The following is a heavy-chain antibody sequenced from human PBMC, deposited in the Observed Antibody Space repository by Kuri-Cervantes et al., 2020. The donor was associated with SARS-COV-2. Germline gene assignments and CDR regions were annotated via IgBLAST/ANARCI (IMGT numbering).Heavy chain of an antibody. D-gene: IGHD4-17*01. CDR3: AKGGYGDYLYFDY. CDR2: ISSSSDTI. J-gene: IGHJ4*02. V-gene: IGHV3-48*01. Sequence: GGSLRLSCAASGFTFSSSGINWVRQAPGKGLEWISFISSSSDTIYYAGSVKGRFTIPRDNSKNTLYLQMNSLRAEDTAVYYWAKGGYGDYLYFDYWGQGTLVTVSS. CDR1: GFTFSSSG.